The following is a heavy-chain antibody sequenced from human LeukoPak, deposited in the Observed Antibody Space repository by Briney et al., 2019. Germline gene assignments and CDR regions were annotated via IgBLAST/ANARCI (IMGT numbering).Heavy chain of an antibody. CDR3: ARGYYDSSGYFVPKEDAFDI. J-gene: IGHJ3*02. V-gene: IGHV3-48*02. D-gene: IGHD3-22*01. Sequence: GGSLRLFCAASGFTFSSYSMNWVRQAPGKGLEWVSYNTSSSSTIYYADSVKGRFTISRDNAKNSLYLQMNSLRDEDTAVYYCARGYYDSSGYFVPKEDAFDIWGQGTMVTVSS. CDR1: GFTFSSYS. CDR2: NTSSSSTI.